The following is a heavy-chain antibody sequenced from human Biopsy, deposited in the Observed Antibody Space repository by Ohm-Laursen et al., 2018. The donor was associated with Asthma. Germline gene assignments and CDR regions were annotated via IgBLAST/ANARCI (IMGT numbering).Heavy chain of an antibody. V-gene: IGHV4-30-4*01. CDR3: VRQSGYRSGWPKLLFVYYGMDV. CDR1: GASIKTDDHY. CDR2: IHYSGST. J-gene: IGHJ6*02. Sequence: SETLSLTCTVSGASIKTDDHYWSWLRQPPGKGLKWFGFIHYSGSTSYNPSLKGGVTISVDTSKNQFSLKLTYVTAADTAQYYCVRQSGYRSGWPKLLFVYYGMDVWGPGTTVTVSS. D-gene: IGHD6-19*01.